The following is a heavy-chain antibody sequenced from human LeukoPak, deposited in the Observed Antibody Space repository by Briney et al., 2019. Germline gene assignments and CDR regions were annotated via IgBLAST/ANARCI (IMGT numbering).Heavy chain of an antibody. CDR2: VYYSGST. CDR1: GGSINSNY. CDR3: ARYELVATDAFDI. Sequence: SETLSLTCTVSGGSINSNYWSWIRQPPGKGLEWIGYVYYSGSTNYNPSLKSRVTVSVDTSKNQFSLRLTSVTAADTAVYYCARYELVATDAFDIWGQGTMVTVSS. D-gene: IGHD5-12*01. V-gene: IGHV4-59*08. J-gene: IGHJ3*02.